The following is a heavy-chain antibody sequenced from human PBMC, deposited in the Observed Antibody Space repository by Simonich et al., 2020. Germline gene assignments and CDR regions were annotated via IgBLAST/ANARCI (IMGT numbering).Heavy chain of an antibody. CDR1: GYTFTGDY. Sequence: QVQLVQSGAEVKKPGASVKVSCKAFGYTFTGDYMHWVRQGPGQRLGGVGLNKPKRCSNKYAQKVPGQEHKTRGNSHQTGNMGVRKPETDDPAGCYWSGGGPGQWYFDLLGRGTL. CDR2: NKPKRCSN. D-gene: IGHD3-16*01. CDR3: SGGGPGQWYFDL. V-gene: IGHV1-2*02. J-gene: IGHJ2*01.